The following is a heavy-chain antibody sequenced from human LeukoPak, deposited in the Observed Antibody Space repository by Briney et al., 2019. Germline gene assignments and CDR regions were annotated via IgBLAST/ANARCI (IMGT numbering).Heavy chain of an antibody. CDR2: INPSGGST. CDR1: GYTFTSYY. Sequence: ASVKVSCKASGYTFTSYYMHWVRQAPGQGLEWMGIINPSGGSTSYAQKFQGRVTMTRDMSTSTVYMELSSLRSEDTAVYYCARRMRDSSGFAFFDYWGQGTLVTVSS. D-gene: IGHD3-22*01. V-gene: IGHV1-46*01. CDR3: ARRMRDSSGFAFFDY. J-gene: IGHJ4*02.